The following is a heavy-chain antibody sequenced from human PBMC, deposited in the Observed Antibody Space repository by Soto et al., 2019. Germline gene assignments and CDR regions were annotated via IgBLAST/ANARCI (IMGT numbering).Heavy chain of an antibody. Sequence: QVQLQESGPGLVKPSQTLSLTCSVSGGSISSGDYYWTWIRQHPGKGLEWIGYIYYSGRTYDNPSLRRRLTLSVDTTKNQFSLKLRSVTAADTAVYYCARGPHSMVRGVPQFDPWGQGTLVTVSS. V-gene: IGHV4-31*03. D-gene: IGHD3-10*01. J-gene: IGHJ5*02. CDR3: ARGPHSMVRGVPQFDP. CDR2: IYYSGRT. CDR1: GGSISSGDYY.